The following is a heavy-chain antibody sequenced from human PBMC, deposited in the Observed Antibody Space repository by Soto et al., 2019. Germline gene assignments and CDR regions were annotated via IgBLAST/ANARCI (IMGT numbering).Heavy chain of an antibody. J-gene: IGHJ4*02. CDR3: ARLGGYVSVGYYYLWDS. D-gene: IGHD3-22*01. CDR1: DGSMNSDSSY. CDR2: INHSGST. Sequence: QLQLQESGPGLVKPSETLSLTCRVSDGSMNSDSSYWGWIRQPPGKGLEWLGVINHSGSTYHNLSLKGRVTMSVEASRNQFSLKLTSMTAADTAVYYCARLGGYVSVGYYYLWDSWGQGTLVTVSS. V-gene: IGHV4-39*01.